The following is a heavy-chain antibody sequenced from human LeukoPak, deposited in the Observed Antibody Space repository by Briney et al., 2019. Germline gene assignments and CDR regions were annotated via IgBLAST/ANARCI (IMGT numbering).Heavy chain of an antibody. CDR2: IYPGESDT. D-gene: IGHD1-26*01. CDR3: ARPPIIVGDDANDY. CDR1: GYSFTSYW. J-gene: IGHJ4*02. Sequence: PGXXXKISCKGSGYSFTSYWIGWVRQMPGKGLEWMGIIYPGESDTRYSPSFKGQVTISADKSITTAYLQWSSLKASDTAMYYCARPPIIVGDDANDYWGQGTLVTVSS. V-gene: IGHV5-51*03.